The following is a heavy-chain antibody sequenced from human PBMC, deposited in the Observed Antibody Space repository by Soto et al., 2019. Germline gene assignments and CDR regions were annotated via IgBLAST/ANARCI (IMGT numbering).Heavy chain of an antibody. CDR2: ISGRGDST. J-gene: IGHJ4*02. D-gene: IGHD2-8*01. V-gene: IGHV3-23*01. CDR1: GFTFSSYA. CDR3: AKERDNGADRYYFDD. Sequence: EVQLLESGGILVHPGGSLRLSCAASGFTFSSYAMTWVRQAPGKGLEWVSAISGRGDSTYYADSVKGRFTISRDQSKNTMYLQMPTLRAEDTAVYFCAKERDNGADRYYFDDWGPGTLVTVSS.